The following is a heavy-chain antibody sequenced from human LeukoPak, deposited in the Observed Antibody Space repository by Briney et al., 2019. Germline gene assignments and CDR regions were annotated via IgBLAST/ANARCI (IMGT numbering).Heavy chain of an antibody. J-gene: IGHJ4*02. V-gene: IGHV1-69*04. CDR2: IIPILGIA. CDR3: ARNHYDSSGYSKGAYSHAAFDY. Sequence: SVKVSCKASGGTFSSYAISWVRQAPGQGLEWMGRIIPILGIANYAQKFQGRVTITADKSTSTAYMELSSLRSEDTAVYYCARNHYDSSGYSKGAYSHAAFDYWGQGTLVTVSS. CDR1: GGTFSSYA. D-gene: IGHD3-22*01.